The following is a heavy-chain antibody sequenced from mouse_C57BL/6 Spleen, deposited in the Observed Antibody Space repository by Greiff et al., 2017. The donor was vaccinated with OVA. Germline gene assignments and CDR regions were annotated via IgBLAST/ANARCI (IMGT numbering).Heavy chain of an antibody. CDR3: ASHYYGSSYYTAMDY. Sequence: EVQLVESGPELVKPGASVKISCKASGYSFTDYNMNWVKQSNGKSLEWIGVINPNYGTTSYNQKFKGKATLTVDQSSSTAYMQLNSLTSEDSAVYYCASHYYGSSYYTAMDYWGQGTSVTVSS. V-gene: IGHV1-39*01. J-gene: IGHJ4*01. CDR1: GYSFTDYN. CDR2: INPNYGTT. D-gene: IGHD1-1*01.